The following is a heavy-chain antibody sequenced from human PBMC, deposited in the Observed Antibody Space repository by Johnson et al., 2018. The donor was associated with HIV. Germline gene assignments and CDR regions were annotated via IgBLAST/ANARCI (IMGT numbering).Heavy chain of an antibody. CDR3: ARDIAPLAGRDAFDI. D-gene: IGHD6-13*01. V-gene: IGHV3-20*04. Sequence: VQLVESGGGVVRPGGSLRLSCAAFGFSIDDYAMSWVRQVPGKGLEWVSGISWNSGSIGYADSVKGGVTISRANAKNSLYLQMNSLRAEDTAVYYCARDIAPLAGRDAFDIWGQGTMVTVSS. J-gene: IGHJ3*02. CDR2: ISWNSGSI. CDR1: GFSIDDYA.